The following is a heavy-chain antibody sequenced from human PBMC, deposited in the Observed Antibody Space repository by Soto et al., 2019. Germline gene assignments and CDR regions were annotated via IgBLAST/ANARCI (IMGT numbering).Heavy chain of an antibody. CDR2: TSGYSGNS. Sequence: XSVKVSCKASVYIFSSFYINWVRQAPGQGLEWMGWTSGYSGNSKYAQKFQGRVTMTTDTSTNTGYMEMRSLTSDDTAVYYCARDIFGHVDAFDLWGQGTMVTVSS. CDR1: VYIFSSFY. V-gene: IGHV1-18*01. D-gene: IGHD3-3*02. J-gene: IGHJ3*01. CDR3: ARDIFGHVDAFDL.